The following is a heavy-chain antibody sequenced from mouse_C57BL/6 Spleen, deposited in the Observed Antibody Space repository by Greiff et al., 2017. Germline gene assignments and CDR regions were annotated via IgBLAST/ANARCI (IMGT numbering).Heavy chain of an antibody. Sequence: VQLQQSGAELVRPGASVTLSCKASGYTFTDYEMHWVKQTPVHGLEWIGAIDPETGGTAYNQKFKGKAILTADKSSSTAYMALRSLTSEDSAVYYCTEGYSDYVWFAYWGQRTLVSVSA. D-gene: IGHD2-13*01. CDR2: IDPETGGT. V-gene: IGHV1-15*01. J-gene: IGHJ3*01. CDR3: TEGYSDYVWFAY. CDR1: GYTFTDYE.